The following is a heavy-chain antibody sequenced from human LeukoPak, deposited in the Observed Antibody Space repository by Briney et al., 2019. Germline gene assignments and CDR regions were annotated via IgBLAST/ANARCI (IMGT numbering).Heavy chain of an antibody. J-gene: IGHJ5*02. CDR2: INHSGST. CDR1: GESFSAYS. Sequence: SETLSLTCAVYGESFSAYSWNWIRQSPGKGLEWIGEINHSGSTNYNPSLKSRVTISVVTSKNQTSKRQFSLKLNSVTAADTAVYYCTRERSTPGINWFDPWGQGTLVTVSS. V-gene: IGHV4-34*01. D-gene: IGHD2-2*01. CDR3: TRERSTPGINWFDP.